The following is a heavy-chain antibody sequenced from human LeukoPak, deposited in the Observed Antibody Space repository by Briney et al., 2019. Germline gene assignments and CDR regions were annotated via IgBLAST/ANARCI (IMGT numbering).Heavy chain of an antibody. CDR2: IRVYNGDT. Sequence: GASVKVSCKASGYTFTSYGISWVRQAPGQGLEWMGWIRVYNGDTNYAQKLQGRVTMTTDTSTSTAYMELRSLRSDDTAVYYCARGVSGYSSSWTPRVRFDPWGQGTLVTVSS. CDR3: ARGVSGYSSSWTPRVRFDP. D-gene: IGHD6-13*01. CDR1: GYTFTSYG. V-gene: IGHV1-18*01. J-gene: IGHJ5*02.